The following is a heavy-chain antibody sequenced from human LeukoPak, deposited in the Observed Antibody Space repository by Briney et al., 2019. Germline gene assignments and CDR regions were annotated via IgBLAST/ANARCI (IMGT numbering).Heavy chain of an antibody. V-gene: IGHV3-74*01. CDR1: GFTFSSYW. J-gene: IGHJ4*02. Sequence: GGSLRLSCAVSGFTFSSYWMHWVRQAPGKGLVWVSRIDRDGSRINYADSVKGRFTISRDNGKNTLFLQMNSLRAEDTAVYYCARAGAGSPYPDLDYFDYWGQGTLVTVSS. D-gene: IGHD1-26*01. CDR2: IDRDGSRI. CDR3: ARAGAGSPYPDLDYFDY.